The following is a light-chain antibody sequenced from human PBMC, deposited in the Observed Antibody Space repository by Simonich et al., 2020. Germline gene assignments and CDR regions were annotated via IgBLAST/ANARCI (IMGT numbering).Light chain of an antibody. V-gene: IGKV4-1*01. J-gene: IGKJ2*01. Sequence: DIVMTQYPDSLAVSLVERATINCKSSQSVLYSSKNKNYLAWYQQKPGQPTKMLIYWASTRESGVPDRFSGSGSGTDFTLTISSLQAEDVAVYYCQQYYSTPRTFGQGTKLEIK. CDR2: WAS. CDR1: QSVLYSSKNKNY. CDR3: QQYYSTPRT.